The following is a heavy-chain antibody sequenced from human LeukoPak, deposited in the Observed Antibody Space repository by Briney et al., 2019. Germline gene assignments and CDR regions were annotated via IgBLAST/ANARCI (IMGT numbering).Heavy chain of an antibody. CDR2: MSPTTGHT. V-gene: IGHV1-8*01. CDR1: GYTFTSYD. CDR3: ARGWISGAISEHYFEN. J-gene: IGHJ4*02. D-gene: IGHD4-23*01. Sequence: ASVKVSCKASGYTFTSYDINWVRQATGQGLEWMGWMSPTTGHTGSAQKFQGRITMTRDTSISTAHMELSSLTSEDTAVYFCARGWISGAISEHYFENWGQETLVTVSS.